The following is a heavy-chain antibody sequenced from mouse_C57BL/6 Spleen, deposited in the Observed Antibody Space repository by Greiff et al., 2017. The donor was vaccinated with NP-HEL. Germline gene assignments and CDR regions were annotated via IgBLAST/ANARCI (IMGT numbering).Heavy chain of an antibody. V-gene: IGHV5-4*03. CDR2: ISDGGSYT. CDR1: GFTFSSYA. CDR3: AREGITEAMDY. Sequence: DVKLVESGGGLVKPGGSLKLSCAASGFTFSSYAMSWVRQTPEKRLEWVATISDGGSYTYYPDNVKGRFTISRDNAKNNLYLQMSHLKSEDTAMYYCAREGITEAMDYWGQGTSVTVSS. J-gene: IGHJ4*01.